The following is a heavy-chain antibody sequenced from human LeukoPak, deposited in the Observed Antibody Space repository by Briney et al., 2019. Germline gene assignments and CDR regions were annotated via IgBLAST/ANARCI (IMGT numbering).Heavy chain of an antibody. Sequence: SETLSLTCAVYGGSFSGYYWSWIRQPPGKGLEWIGEINHSGSTNYNPSLKSRVTISVDTSKNQFSLKLSSVTAADTAVYYCASQHLPSDAFDIWGQGTMVTVSS. D-gene: IGHD2-2*01. J-gene: IGHJ3*02. V-gene: IGHV4-34*01. CDR1: GGSFSGYY. CDR2: INHSGST. CDR3: ASQHLPSDAFDI.